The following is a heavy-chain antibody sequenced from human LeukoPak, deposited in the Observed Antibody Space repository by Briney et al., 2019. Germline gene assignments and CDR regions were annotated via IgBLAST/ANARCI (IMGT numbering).Heavy chain of an antibody. D-gene: IGHD2-15*01. CDR1: GGSISSSNW. V-gene: IGHV4-4*02. CDR3: ARDPLGSGGGFDY. CDR2: IYHSGST. Sequence: NPSGTLSLTCAVSGGSISSSNWWSWVRQPPGKGLEWIGEIYHSGSTNYNPSLKSRVTISVDKSKNQFSLKLSSVTAADTAVYYCARDPLGSGGGFDYWGQGTLVTVSS. J-gene: IGHJ4*02.